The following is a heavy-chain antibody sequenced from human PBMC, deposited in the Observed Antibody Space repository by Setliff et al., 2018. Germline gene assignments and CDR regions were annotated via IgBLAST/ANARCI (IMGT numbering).Heavy chain of an antibody. CDR1: GYSIGSDYY. D-gene: IGHD3-3*01. CDR2: IYHSGST. V-gene: IGHV4-38-2*01. CDR3: ARHKAGITIFGVVINPDAFDI. J-gene: IGHJ3*02. Sequence: PSETLSLTCRVSGYSIGSDYYWGWIRQPPGKGLEWIGSIYHSGSTYYNPSLKSRVTISVDTSKNQFSLKLSSVTAADTAVYCCARHKAGITIFGVVINPDAFDIWGQGTMVTVSS.